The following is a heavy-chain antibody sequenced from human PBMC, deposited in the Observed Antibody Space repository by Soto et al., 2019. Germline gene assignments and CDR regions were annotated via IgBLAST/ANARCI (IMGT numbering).Heavy chain of an antibody. CDR3: ARVGAEIYYFDY. V-gene: IGHV3-30-3*01. D-gene: IGHD4-17*01. Sequence: GGSLRLSCAASGFTFSSYAMHWVRQAPGKGLEWVAVISYDGSNKYYADSVKGRFTISRDNSKNTLYLQMNSLRAEDTAVYYCARVGAEIYYFDYWGQGTLVTVSS. CDR2: ISYDGSNK. J-gene: IGHJ4*02. CDR1: GFTFSSYA.